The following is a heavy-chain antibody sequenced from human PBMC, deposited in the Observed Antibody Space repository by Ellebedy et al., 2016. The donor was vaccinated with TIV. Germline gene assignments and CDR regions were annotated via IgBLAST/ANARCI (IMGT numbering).Heavy chain of an antibody. J-gene: IGHJ6*02. V-gene: IGHV4/OR15-8*02. CDR1: GDPITGSHW. CDR3: ARSVARLRDV. Sequence: SETLSLTXAVSGDPITGSHWWSWVRQPPVKGLEWIGEISHSGNTNYNPSLKSRVTISIDKSKNQFSLNLTSVTAADTAVYYCARSVARLRDVWGPGTTVTVSS. D-gene: IGHD5-12*01. CDR2: ISHSGNT.